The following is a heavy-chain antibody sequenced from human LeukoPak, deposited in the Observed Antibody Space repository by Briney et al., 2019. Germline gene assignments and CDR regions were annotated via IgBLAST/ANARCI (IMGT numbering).Heavy chain of an antibody. V-gene: IGHV4-38-2*02. CDR1: GDSISSGYY. CDR3: ARGLNQYYFDS. D-gene: IGHD1-14*01. J-gene: IGHJ4*02. CDR2: IYHSGST. Sequence: SETLSLTCTVSGDSISSGYYWGWIRQPPGKGLEWIGSIYHSGSTYYNPSLKSRVTISVDTSKNQFSLKLSSVTAADTALYYCARGLNQYYFDSWGQGILVTVSS.